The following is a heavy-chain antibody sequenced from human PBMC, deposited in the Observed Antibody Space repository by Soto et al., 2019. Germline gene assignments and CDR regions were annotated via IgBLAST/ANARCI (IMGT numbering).Heavy chain of an antibody. Sequence: GGSLRLSCAASGFTFSSYDMHWVRQATGKGLEWVSAIGTAGDTYYPGSVKGRLTISRENAKNSLYLQMNSLRAGDAAVYYCARVRGCSGGSCYRNYYYYGMDVWGQGTTVTVSS. CDR3: ARVRGCSGGSCYRNYYYYGMDV. CDR2: IGTAGDT. J-gene: IGHJ6*02. D-gene: IGHD2-15*01. CDR1: GFTFSSYD. V-gene: IGHV3-13*01.